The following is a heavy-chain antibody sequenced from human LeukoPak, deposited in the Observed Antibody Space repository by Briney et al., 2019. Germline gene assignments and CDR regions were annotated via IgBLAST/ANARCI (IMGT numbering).Heavy chain of an antibody. CDR1: GFTFDNYG. Sequence: PGGSLRLSCAASGFTFDNYGMSWVRLAPGKGLEWVSAISGSGGSTYYADSVKGRFTISRDNSKNTLYLQMHSLRAEDTAVYYCAKESLRVVPSATFDYWGQGTLVTVSS. CDR2: ISGSGGST. J-gene: IGHJ4*02. V-gene: IGHV3-23*01. CDR3: AKESLRVVPSATFDY. D-gene: IGHD2-2*01.